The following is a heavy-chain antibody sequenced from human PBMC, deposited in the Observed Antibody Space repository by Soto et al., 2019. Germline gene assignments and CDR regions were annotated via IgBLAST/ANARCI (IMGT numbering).Heavy chain of an antibody. CDR2: ISYDGSNK. CDR3: XXXXXXXXXXXXXXXXXX. Sequence: QVQLVESGGGVVQPGRSLRLSCAASGFTFSSYGMHWVRQAPGKGLEWVAVISYDGSNKYYADSVKGRFTISRDNSKNTLYLQINSLRAEDTAXXXXXXXXXXXXXXXXXXXXXXXGQGTTVTVSS. V-gene: IGHV3-30*03. CDR1: GFTFSSYG. J-gene: IGHJ6*02.